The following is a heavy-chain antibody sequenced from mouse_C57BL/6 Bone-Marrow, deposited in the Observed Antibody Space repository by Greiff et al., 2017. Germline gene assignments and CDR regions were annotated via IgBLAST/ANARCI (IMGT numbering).Heavy chain of an antibody. V-gene: IGHV5-6*01. J-gene: IGHJ3*01. D-gene: IGHD2-2*01. CDR3: PKLLWLRRWEAY. Sequence: EVQLVESGGDLVKPGGSLKLSCAASGFTFSSYGMSWVRQTPDNRLEWVATISTVCSCTYYPDSVKGRFTISTDNATNTLYLQMSSLKSEDTAMYYYPKLLWLRRWEAYWGQGTLVTVSA. CDR1: GFTFSSYG. CDR2: ISTVCSCT.